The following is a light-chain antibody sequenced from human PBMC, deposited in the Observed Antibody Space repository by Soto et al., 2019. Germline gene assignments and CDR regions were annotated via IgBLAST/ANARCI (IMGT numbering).Light chain of an antibody. CDR1: SSDVGGHNY. V-gene: IGLV2-14*01. J-gene: IGLJ1*01. CDR2: EVN. Sequence: QSALTQPASVSGSPGQSITISCTGTSSDVGGHNYVSWYQQHPGKAPKNMIYEVNNRPSGVSDRFSGSKSGNTASLTISGLQAEDEAYYYCSSFTNSGTDVFGSGTKVTVL. CDR3: SSFTNSGTDV.